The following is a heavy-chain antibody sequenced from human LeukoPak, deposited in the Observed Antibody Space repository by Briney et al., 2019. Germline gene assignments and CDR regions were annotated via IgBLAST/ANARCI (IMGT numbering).Heavy chain of an antibody. J-gene: IGHJ3*01. CDR1: GGSISTYY. CDR3: ARQGSGARSSDV. CDR2: MYNSGST. D-gene: IGHD3-10*01. Sequence: PSETLSLTCTVSGGSISTYYWSWIRQPPGKGLEWIGYMYNSGSTNYNPSLKNRRTISIDTSKNQVSLRLSSVTAAETAVYYCARQGSGARSSDVWGQGTMVTVSS. V-gene: IGHV4-59*08.